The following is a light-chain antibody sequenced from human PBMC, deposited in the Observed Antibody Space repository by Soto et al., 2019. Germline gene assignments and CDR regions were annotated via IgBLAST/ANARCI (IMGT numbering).Light chain of an antibody. CDR2: GAS. CDR3: QQYGRSWWT. CDR1: QSVSSDH. Sequence: GLTQSPATLSLYQGERATLSCRTSQSVSSDHLAWYQQKCGQAPRLLIYGASNRATGIPDRFSGSGSGTDFTLTISRLEPEDFAVYHCQQYGRSWWTFGQGSKVDIK. V-gene: IGKV3-20*01. J-gene: IGKJ1*01.